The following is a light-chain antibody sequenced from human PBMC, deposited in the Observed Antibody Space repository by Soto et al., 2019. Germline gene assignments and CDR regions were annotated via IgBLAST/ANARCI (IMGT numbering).Light chain of an antibody. V-gene: IGLV2-8*01. CDR3: SSYAGTDNFVI. Sequence: QSALTQPPSASGSPGQSVTISCTGTSSDVGGYDFVSWFQQHPGKVPKLMIYEVTKRPSGVPDRFSGSKSGNTASLTVSGLQPEDEGDYSCSSYAGTDNFVIFGGGTKVTVL. CDR2: EVT. J-gene: IGLJ2*01. CDR1: SSDVGGYDF.